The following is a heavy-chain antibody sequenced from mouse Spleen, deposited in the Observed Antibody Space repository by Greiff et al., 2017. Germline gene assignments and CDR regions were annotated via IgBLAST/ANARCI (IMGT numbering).Heavy chain of an antibody. CDR2: IDPETGGT. CDR3: TREGNIYYAMDL. D-gene: IGHD2-1*01. V-gene: IGHV1-15*01. CDR1: GYTFTDYE. Sequence: QVQLKQSGAELVRPGASVTLSCKASGYTFTDYEMHWVKQTPVHGLEWIGAIDPETGGTAYNQKFKGKATLTADKSSSTAYMELRSLTSEDSAVYYCTREGNIYYAMDLWGPRTSVTVSS. J-gene: IGHJ4*01.